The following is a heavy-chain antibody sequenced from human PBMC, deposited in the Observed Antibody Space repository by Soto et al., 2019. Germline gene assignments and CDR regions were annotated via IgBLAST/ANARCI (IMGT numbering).Heavy chain of an antibody. CDR3: ARGIAAAGKRFDY. CDR1: CGNVVNGGCC. CDR2: IYYSGST. V-gene: IGHV4-61*08. Sequence: PSVPKSVTRTVSCGNVVNGGCCWSWKKKPPGKGLEWIGYIYYSGSTNYNPSLKSRVTISVDTSKNQFSLKLSSVTAADTAVYYCARGIAAAGKRFDYWGQGTLVTVSS. J-gene: IGHJ4*02. D-gene: IGHD6-13*01.